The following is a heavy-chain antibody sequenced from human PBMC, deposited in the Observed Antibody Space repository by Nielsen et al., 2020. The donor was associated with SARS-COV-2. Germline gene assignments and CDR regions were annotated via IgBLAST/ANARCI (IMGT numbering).Heavy chain of an antibody. Sequence: GESLKISCAASGFTLSSYAMTWVRQAPGKGLEWVAGISGSGGTTDYADSAKGRFAITRDNSGNTLYLHMNSLRAEDTAVYYCTSAPRSSVTPPWDYWGQGILVTVSS. CDR2: ISGSGGTT. J-gene: IGHJ4*02. D-gene: IGHD4-17*01. CDR3: TSAPRSSVTPPWDY. CDR1: GFTLSSYA. V-gene: IGHV3-23*01.